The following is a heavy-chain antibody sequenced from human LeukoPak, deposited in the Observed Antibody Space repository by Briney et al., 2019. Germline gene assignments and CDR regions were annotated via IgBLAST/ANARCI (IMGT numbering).Heavy chain of an antibody. J-gene: IGHJ3*02. Sequence: SVKVSCKAPGGTFSSYAISWVRQAPGQGLEWMGRIIPILGIANYAQKFQGRVTITADKSTSTAYMELSSLRSEDTAVYYCARTADNYDILTGYYSVLAAFDIWGQGTMVTVSS. CDR2: IIPILGIA. CDR3: ARTADNYDILTGYYSVLAAFDI. V-gene: IGHV1-69*04. CDR1: GGTFSSYA. D-gene: IGHD3-9*01.